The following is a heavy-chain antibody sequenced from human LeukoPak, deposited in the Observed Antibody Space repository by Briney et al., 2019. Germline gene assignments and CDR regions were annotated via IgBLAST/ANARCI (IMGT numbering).Heavy chain of an antibody. V-gene: IGHV1-18*01. CDR3: ARGNYYDSSGPLDY. D-gene: IGHD3-22*01. CDR1: GYTFTSYG. CDR2: ISAYNGNT. J-gene: IGHJ4*02. Sequence: AASVKVSCKASGYTFTSYGISWVRQAPGQGLEWMGWISAYNGNTNYAQKLQGRVTMTTDTSTSTAYMELRSLRSDDTAVYYCARGNYYDSSGPLDYWGQGTLVTVSS.